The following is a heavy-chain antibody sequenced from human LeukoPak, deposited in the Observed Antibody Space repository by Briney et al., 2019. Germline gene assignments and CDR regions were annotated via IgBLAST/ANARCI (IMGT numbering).Heavy chain of an antibody. J-gene: IGHJ4*02. CDR2: IYYTGST. CDR1: RGSVSSSTYY. CDR3: TAEKNGSHHY. Sequence: KPSETLSLTCTVSRGSVSSSTYYWSWVRQPPGKGLEWIASIYYTGSTYYNPSLKSRVTISLDMSKNEFFLTMTSVTAADTAVYFCTAEKNGSHHYWGQGTQVTVSS. V-gene: IGHV4-39*07. D-gene: IGHD2-8*01.